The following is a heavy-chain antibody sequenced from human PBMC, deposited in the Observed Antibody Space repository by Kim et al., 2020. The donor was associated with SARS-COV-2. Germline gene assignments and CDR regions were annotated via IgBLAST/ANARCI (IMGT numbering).Heavy chain of an antibody. D-gene: IGHD3-9*01. V-gene: IGHV4-39*01. J-gene: IGHJ4*02. CDR1: GGSISSSSYY. Sequence: SETLSLTCTVSGGSISSSSYYWGWIRQPPGKGLEWIGSIYYSGSTYYNPSLKSRVTISVDTSKNQFSLKLSSVTAADTAVYYCARQEVLRYFDSSLGFDYWGQGTLVTVSS. CDR3: ARQEVLRYFDSSLGFDY. CDR2: IYYSGST.